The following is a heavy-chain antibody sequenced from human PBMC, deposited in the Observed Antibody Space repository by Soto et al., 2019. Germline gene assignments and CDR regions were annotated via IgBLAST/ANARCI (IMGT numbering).Heavy chain of an antibody. V-gene: IGHV1-69*01. CDR1: GGTFSSYA. J-gene: IGHJ6*02. Sequence: QVQLVQSGDEVKKPGSSVKVYCKASGGTFSSYAISWVRQAPGHGLEWMGGLITIFGTANYAQKFQGRVTITADESTSTAYMELISLRSEDTAVYYCAIVGLQQLVEGLGYYYYGMDVWGQGTTVTVSS. D-gene: IGHD6-13*01. CDR2: LITIFGTA. CDR3: AIVGLQQLVEGLGYYYYGMDV.